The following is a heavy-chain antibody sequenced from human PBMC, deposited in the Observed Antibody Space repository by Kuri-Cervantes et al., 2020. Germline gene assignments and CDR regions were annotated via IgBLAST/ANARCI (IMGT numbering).Heavy chain of an antibody. Sequence: SETLSLTCTVSGGSISSSSYYWGWIRQPPGKGLEWIGSIYYSGSTYYNPSLKSRVTIPVDTSKNQFSLKLSSVTAADTAVYYCAREYIVVVPAALSYYYYGMDVWGQGTTVTVSS. CDR1: GGSISSSSYY. V-gene: IGHV4-39*02. CDR3: AREYIVVVPAALSYYYYGMDV. CDR2: IYYSGST. J-gene: IGHJ6*02. D-gene: IGHD2-2*01.